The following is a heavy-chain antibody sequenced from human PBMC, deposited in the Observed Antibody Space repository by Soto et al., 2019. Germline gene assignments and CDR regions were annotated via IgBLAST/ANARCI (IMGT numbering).Heavy chain of an antibody. D-gene: IGHD6-19*01. CDR1: GFTFSSCS. Sequence: EVQLVESGGGLVKPGGSLRLSCAASGFTFSSCSMNWVRQTPGKGLEWVSSISSTSTYIYYADSVKGRFTISRDNAKNSLYLQMNSLRVEDTAVYYCARDGSGLSRDYWGQGTMVTVSS. CDR3: ARDGSGLSRDY. V-gene: IGHV3-21*01. CDR2: ISSTSTYI. J-gene: IGHJ4*02.